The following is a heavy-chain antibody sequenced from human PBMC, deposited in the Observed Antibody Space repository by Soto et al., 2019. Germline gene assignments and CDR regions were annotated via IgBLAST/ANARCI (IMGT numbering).Heavy chain of an antibody. CDR3: AVHLGQNYYTMDV. V-gene: IGHV3-23*01. Sequence: VGSLVLSGAASGFTFSNFVVSWVRHIPGKWLHWVSGITGSGGRAYYADSVKGRFTISRDNSRNTLYLQLSRLGAEDTAMYHCAVHLGQNYYTMDVWGQGTTVTVSS. CDR2: ITGSGGRA. J-gene: IGHJ6*02. CDR1: GFTFSNFV.